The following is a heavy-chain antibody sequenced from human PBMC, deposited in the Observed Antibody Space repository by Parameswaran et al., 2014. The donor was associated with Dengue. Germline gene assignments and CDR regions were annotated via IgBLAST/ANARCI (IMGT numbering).Heavy chain of an antibody. D-gene: IGHD3-10*01. Sequence: VRQAPGQRLEWMGWINAGNGNTKYSQKFQGRVTITRDTSASTAYMELSSLRSEDTAVYYCARDFTMVRGVIMRAFDIWGQGTMVTVSS. CDR3: ARDFTMVRGVIMRAFDI. V-gene: IGHV1-3*01. J-gene: IGHJ3*02. CDR2: INAGNGNT.